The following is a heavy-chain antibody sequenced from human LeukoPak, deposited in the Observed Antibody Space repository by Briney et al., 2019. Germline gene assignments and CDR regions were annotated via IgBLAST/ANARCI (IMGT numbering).Heavy chain of an antibody. Sequence: ASVKVSCKASGYTLTSYYMHWVRQAPGQGLEWMGIINPSGGSTSYAQKFQGRVTMTRDTSTSTVYMELSSLRSEDTAVYYCAREKFLWSGYQLHDAFDIWGQGTMVTVSS. V-gene: IGHV1-46*01. CDR2: INPSGGST. J-gene: IGHJ3*02. CDR1: GYTLTSYY. CDR3: AREKFLWSGYQLHDAFDI. D-gene: IGHD3-3*01.